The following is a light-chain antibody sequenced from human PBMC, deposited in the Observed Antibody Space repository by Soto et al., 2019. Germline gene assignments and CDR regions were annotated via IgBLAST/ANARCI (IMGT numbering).Light chain of an antibody. J-gene: IGKJ2*01. CDR3: QQYNDWPAYT. V-gene: IGKV3-15*01. Sequence: EILMTQSPATLSVSPGERATLSCRSSQSVSSDLAWYQQRPGQAPRLLIYGASTRATGVPARFSGSGSGTEFTLTIGSLQSEDFAVYYCQQYNDWPAYTFGQGTKVDIK. CDR1: QSVSSD. CDR2: GAS.